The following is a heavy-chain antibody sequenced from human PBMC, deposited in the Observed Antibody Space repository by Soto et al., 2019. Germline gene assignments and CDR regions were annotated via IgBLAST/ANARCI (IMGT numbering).Heavy chain of an antibody. Sequence: QVQLVESGGGVVQPGRSLRLSCAASGFTFSSYGMHWVRQAPGKGLEWVAVISYDGSNKYYADSVKGRFTISRDNSKNTLDLQMNSLRAEDTAVYYCAKDVGDYYGSGNDQDGDWFDPWGQGTLVTVSS. CDR2: ISYDGSNK. CDR1: GFTFSSYG. CDR3: AKDVGDYYGSGNDQDGDWFDP. D-gene: IGHD3-10*01. V-gene: IGHV3-30*18. J-gene: IGHJ5*02.